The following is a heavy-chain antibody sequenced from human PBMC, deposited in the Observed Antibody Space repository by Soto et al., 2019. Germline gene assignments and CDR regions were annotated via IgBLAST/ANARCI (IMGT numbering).Heavy chain of an antibody. Sequence: QITLKESGPTLVRPTQTLTLTCTFSGFSLSSSGVGVGWIRQPPGKALEWLALIYWDDDKRYSPSLKSRLTITKDPSKTQVVLTLTKLDTVDTATYYCARGGWTTYYSPFFDYWGQGTLVTVSS. D-gene: IGHD3-10*01. J-gene: IGHJ4*02. CDR2: IYWDDDK. V-gene: IGHV2-5*02. CDR3: ARGGWTTYYSPFFDY. CDR1: GFSLSSSGVG.